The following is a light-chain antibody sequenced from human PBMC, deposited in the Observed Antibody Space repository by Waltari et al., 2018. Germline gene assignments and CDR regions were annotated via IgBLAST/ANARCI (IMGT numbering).Light chain of an antibody. V-gene: IGLV1-40*01. CDR2: GNS. CDR3: QSDDSSLSGVV. CDR1: SSNTGEGYD. J-gene: IGLJ2*01. Sequence: QSVRTQPPAVTRAPGQRVTSSCTESSSNTGEGYDVQRYQQLTGIAPKLLIYGNSKRPSVVPDRFSGSKSVTSASLAITGLQAEDEADDYCQSDDSSLSGVVFGGGTKLTVL.